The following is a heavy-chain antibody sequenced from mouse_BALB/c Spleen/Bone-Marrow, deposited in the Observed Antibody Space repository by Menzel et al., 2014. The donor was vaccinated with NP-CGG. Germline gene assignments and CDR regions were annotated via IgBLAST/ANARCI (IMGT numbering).Heavy chain of an antibody. J-gene: IGHJ1*01. Sequence: LQQSGSELVRPGASVELSCKASGYTFTSYWMHWVKQRHGQGLEWIGNIYPGSGSTNYDEKFKSKGTLTVDTSSSTAYMHLSSLTSEDSAVYYCTRGDGNYWYFDVWGAGTTVTVSS. CDR3: TRGDGNYWYFDV. V-gene: IGHV1S22*01. D-gene: IGHD2-1*01. CDR2: IYPGSGST. CDR1: GYTFTSYW.